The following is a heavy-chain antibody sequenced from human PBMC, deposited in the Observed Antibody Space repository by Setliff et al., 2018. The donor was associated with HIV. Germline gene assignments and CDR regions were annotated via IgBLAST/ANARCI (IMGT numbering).Heavy chain of an antibody. V-gene: IGHV4-39*02. Sequence: PSETLSLTCTVSGGSISDTSYYWAWIRQPPGKGLEWIGGVLDRGGTYNNPSLKSRVTISVDKSKNQFSLKLSSVTAADTAVYYCGREGEGELPGYWGQGTLVTVSS. CDR3: GREGEGELPGY. J-gene: IGHJ4*02. D-gene: IGHD1-7*01. CDR2: VLDRGGT. CDR1: GGSISDTSYY.